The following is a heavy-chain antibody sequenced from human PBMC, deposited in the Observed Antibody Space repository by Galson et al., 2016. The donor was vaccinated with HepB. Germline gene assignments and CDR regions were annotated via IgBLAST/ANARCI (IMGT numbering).Heavy chain of an antibody. V-gene: IGHV1-46*01. CDR3: AYDYGDYNFDY. D-gene: IGHD4-17*01. Sequence: SVKVSCKASGYAFASYNMHWVRQSPGQGLEWMGIINPSRGSTNYAQKFQGRVTMTRDTSTSTVYMELSSLRSEDTAVYYCAYDYGDYNFDYWGQGTLVTVSS. CDR2: INPSRGST. CDR1: GYAFASYN. J-gene: IGHJ4*02.